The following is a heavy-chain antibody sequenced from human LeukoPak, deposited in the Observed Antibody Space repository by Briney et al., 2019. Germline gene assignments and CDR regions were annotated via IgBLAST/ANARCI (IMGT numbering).Heavy chain of an antibody. D-gene: IGHD2-21*01. Sequence: GGSLRLSCEASGFAFSSYWACWVRQAPGKGLEWVANINQDGNSQNYVDSVRGRFTISKDNAKNSVYLQMNSLRAEDTAVYYCARSLWPEDYWGQGILVTVSS. CDR1: GFAFSSYW. J-gene: IGHJ4*02. V-gene: IGHV3-7*01. CDR2: INQDGNSQ. CDR3: ARSLWPEDY.